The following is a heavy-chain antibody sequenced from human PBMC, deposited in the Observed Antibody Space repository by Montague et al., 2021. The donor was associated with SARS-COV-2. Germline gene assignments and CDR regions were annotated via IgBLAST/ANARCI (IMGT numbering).Heavy chain of an antibody. Sequence: TLSLTCTVSGASITSGSYYWSWIRQPAGTRLEWIGRKYTTGSTNYDPSLKSRVAISVDTSKNQFSLKLSSVTAADTAVYYCARAGEQLVRGRWYFDYWGQGIPVTVSP. J-gene: IGHJ4*03. CDR3: ARAGEQLVRGRWYFDY. CDR2: KYTTGST. CDR1: GASITSGSYY. V-gene: IGHV4-61*02. D-gene: IGHD6-6*01.